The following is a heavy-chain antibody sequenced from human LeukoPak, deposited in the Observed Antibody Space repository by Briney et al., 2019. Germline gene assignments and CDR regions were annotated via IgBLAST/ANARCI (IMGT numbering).Heavy chain of an antibody. D-gene: IGHD6-13*01. Sequence: GASVKVSCKASGYTFTSYDINWVRQATGQGLERMGWMNPNSGNTGYAQKFQGRVTMTRNTSISTAYMELSGLRSEDTAVYYCARAAAGTWDWFDPWGQGTLVTVSS. CDR2: MNPNSGNT. V-gene: IGHV1-8*01. CDR1: GYTFTSYD. J-gene: IGHJ5*02. CDR3: ARAAAGTWDWFDP.